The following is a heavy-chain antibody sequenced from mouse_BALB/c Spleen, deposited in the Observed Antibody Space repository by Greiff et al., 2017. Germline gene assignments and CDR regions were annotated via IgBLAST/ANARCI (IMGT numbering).Heavy chain of an antibody. CDR1: GFSLTSYD. CDR2: IWTGGGT. Sequence: QVQLKESGPGLVAPSQSLSITCTVSGFSLTSYDISWIRQPPGKGLEWLGVIWTGGGTNYNSAFMSRLSISKDNSKSQVFLKMNSLQTDDTAIYYCVRDQRNWYFDVWGAGTTVTVSS. J-gene: IGHJ1*01. V-gene: IGHV2-9-2*01. CDR3: VRDQRNWYFDV.